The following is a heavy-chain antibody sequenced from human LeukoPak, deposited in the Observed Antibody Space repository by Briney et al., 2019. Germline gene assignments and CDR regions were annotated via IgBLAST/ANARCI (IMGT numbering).Heavy chain of an antibody. CDR3: ARRGLEYSSSGNWFDP. V-gene: IGHV1-2*06. D-gene: IGHD6-6*01. Sequence: GASVKVSCKASGYTFTGYYMHWVRQAPGQGLEWMGRINPNSGGTNYAQKFQGRVTMTRDTSISTAYMELSRLRSDDTAVYYCARRGLEYSSSGNWFDPWGQGTLVTVSS. J-gene: IGHJ5*02. CDR2: INPNSGGT. CDR1: GYTFTGYY.